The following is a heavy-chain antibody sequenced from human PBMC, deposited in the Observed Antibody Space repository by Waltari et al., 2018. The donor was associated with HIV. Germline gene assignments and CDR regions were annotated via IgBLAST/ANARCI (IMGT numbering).Heavy chain of an antibody. J-gene: IGHJ6*02. V-gene: IGHV3-7*01. CDR2: IRDDGSDE. CDR1: AFPFRYSW. D-gene: IGHD5-12*01. CDR3: ASSRSDYDTKYYGMGV. Sequence: ELHLVESGGNLVQPGGSLRISCTASAFPFRYSWMSWVRQAPGKGLEWVATIRDDGSDEVYVDSVKGRFTISRDNAKSSVYLQMNSLRVEDSAIYYCASSRSDYDTKYYGMGVWGQGTTVSVSS.